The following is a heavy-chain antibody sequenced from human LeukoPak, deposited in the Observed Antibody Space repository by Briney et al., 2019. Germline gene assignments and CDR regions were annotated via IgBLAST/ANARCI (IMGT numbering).Heavy chain of an antibody. V-gene: IGHV4-30-4*08. Sequence: SQTLSLTCTVSGGSISSGDYYWSWIRQPPGKGLEWIGYIYYSGSTYYNPSLKSRVTISVDTSKSQFSLKLSSVTAADTAVYYCARKPGGYAFAIWGQGTMVTVSS. CDR2: IYYSGST. CDR1: GGSISSGDYY. J-gene: IGHJ3*02. D-gene: IGHD1-26*01. CDR3: ARKPGGYAFAI.